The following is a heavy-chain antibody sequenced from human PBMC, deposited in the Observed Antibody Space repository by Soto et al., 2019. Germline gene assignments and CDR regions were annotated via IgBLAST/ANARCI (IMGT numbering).Heavy chain of an antibody. V-gene: IGHV1-18*01. CDR3: GRDRDYSHTDADIDY. CDR2: ISGYNGYS. D-gene: IGHD3-22*01. Sequence: QVQLKQSGAEVRRPGTSVRISCTTSGYNFNTYGIIWVRQVPGQGLEWMGWISGYNGYSKYAQSFEDRITLSTDTSTNTAFLELRNLRSGDTALYFCGRDRDYSHTDADIDYWGQGTVITVSS. J-gene: IGHJ4*02. CDR1: GYNFNTYG.